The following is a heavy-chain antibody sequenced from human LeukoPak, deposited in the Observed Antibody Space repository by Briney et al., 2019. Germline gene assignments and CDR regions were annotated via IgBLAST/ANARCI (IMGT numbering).Heavy chain of an antibody. Sequence: PGRSLRLSCAASGFTFSSYGMHWVRQAPGKGLEWVAVIWYDGSNKYCADSVKGRFTISRDNSKNTLYLQMNSLRAEDTAVYYCARDLGILTGLAYYYYGMDVWGQGTTVTVPS. CDR1: GFTFSSYG. D-gene: IGHD3-9*01. J-gene: IGHJ6*02. V-gene: IGHV3-33*01. CDR2: IWYDGSNK. CDR3: ARDLGILTGLAYYYYGMDV.